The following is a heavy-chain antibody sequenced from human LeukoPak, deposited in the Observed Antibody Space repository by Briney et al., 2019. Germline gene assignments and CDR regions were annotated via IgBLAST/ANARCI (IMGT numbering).Heavy chain of an antibody. D-gene: IGHD4-17*01. Sequence: SVKVSCKASGGTFSSYAISWVRQAPGQGLEWMGRIIPIFGTANYAQKFQGRVTITTDESTSTAYMELSSLKSEDTAVYYCASSGRSMTTVTYDDYWGQGTLVTVSP. V-gene: IGHV1-69*05. J-gene: IGHJ4*02. CDR3: ASSGRSMTTVTYDDY. CDR2: IIPIFGTA. CDR1: GGTFSSYA.